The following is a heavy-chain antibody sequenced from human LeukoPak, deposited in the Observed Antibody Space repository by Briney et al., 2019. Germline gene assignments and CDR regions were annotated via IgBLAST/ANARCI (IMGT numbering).Heavy chain of an antibody. CDR3: AREGTAVAGSDY. Sequence: PGGSLRLSCAASGFSFSTYSMNWVRQAPGEGLEWVSSITSSSTYIYYADSVKGRFTISRDNAKNSLYLQMNSLRAEDTAVYYCAREGTAVAGSDYWGQGTLVTVSS. J-gene: IGHJ4*02. CDR1: GFSFSTYS. CDR2: ITSSSTYI. V-gene: IGHV3-21*01. D-gene: IGHD6-19*01.